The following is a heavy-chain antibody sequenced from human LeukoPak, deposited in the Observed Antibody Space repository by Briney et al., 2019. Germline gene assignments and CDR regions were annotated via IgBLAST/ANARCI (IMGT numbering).Heavy chain of an antibody. V-gene: IGHV3-23*01. CDR1: GFTFSNYC. J-gene: IGHJ6*02. CDR2: ISASGGST. D-gene: IGHD2/OR15-2a*01. Sequence: GGSLRLSCAPSGFTFSNYCMSWVRQAPGKGLEWVSGISASGGSTWYADSVKGRFTISRDNSKNTLYLQMNSLRAEDTAVYYCAKYVSAKGPPYALDVWGQGTTVTVSS. CDR3: AKYVSAKGPPYALDV.